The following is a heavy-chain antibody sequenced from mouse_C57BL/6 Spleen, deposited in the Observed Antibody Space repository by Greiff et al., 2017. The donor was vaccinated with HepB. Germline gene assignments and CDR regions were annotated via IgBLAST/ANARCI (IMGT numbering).Heavy chain of an antibody. J-gene: IGHJ4*01. Sequence: EVMLVESGGGLVKPGGSLKLSCAASGFTFSDYGMHWVRQAPEKGLEWVAYISSCSSTIYYADTVKGRFTISRDNAKNTLFLQMTSLRSEDTAMYYGARPNLLLRAMDYWGQGTSVTVSS. CDR1: GFTFSDYG. V-gene: IGHV5-17*01. D-gene: IGHD1-1*01. CDR2: ISSCSSTI. CDR3: ARPNLLLRAMDY.